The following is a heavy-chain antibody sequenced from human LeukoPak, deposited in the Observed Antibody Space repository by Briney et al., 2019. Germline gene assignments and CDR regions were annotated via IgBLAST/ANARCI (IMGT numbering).Heavy chain of an antibody. CDR3: ARESGSFDF. CDR2: IDPNINGA. D-gene: IGHD1-26*01. Sequence: GASVKVSCKTSGYTFTAYYLHWVRRAPGQGLEWMGWIDPNINGATYAQKFQGRVTITRDTSITTAYMELSSLTSDDTAVYYCARESGSFDFWGQGTLVTVSS. CDR1: GYTFTAYY. V-gene: IGHV1-2*02. J-gene: IGHJ4*02.